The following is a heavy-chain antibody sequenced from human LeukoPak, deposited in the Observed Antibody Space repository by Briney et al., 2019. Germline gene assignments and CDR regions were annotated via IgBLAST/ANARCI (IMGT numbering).Heavy chain of an antibody. Sequence: GASVKVSCKASGFTFTSSAMQWVRQARGQRLEWIGWIVVGSGNTNYAQKFQERVTITRDVSTSTAYMELSSLRSEDTAVYYCAADPERLNWFDPWGQGTLVTVSS. J-gene: IGHJ5*02. CDR1: GFTFTSSA. D-gene: IGHD1-1*01. CDR2: IVVGSGNT. V-gene: IGHV1-58*02. CDR3: AADPERLNWFDP.